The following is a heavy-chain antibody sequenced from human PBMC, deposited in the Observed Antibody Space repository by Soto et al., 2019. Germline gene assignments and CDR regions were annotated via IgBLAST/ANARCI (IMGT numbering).Heavy chain of an antibody. V-gene: IGHV3-48*02. J-gene: IGHJ5*02. D-gene: IGHD1-20*01. CDR2: MSNSGSRI. CDR3: ARGRYPAPNWFDP. CDR1: GFAFSGYS. Sequence: GGSLRLSCEAFGFAFSGYSMNWVRQAPGKGLEWISRMSNSGSRIYYSDSVKGRFTISRDNAMNSLYLQMNNLREEDTAVYYCARGRYPAPNWFDPWGQGTLVTVSS.